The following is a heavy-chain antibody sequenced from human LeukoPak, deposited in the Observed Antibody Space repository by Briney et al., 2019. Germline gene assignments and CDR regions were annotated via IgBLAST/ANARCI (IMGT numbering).Heavy chain of an antibody. CDR3: ARDLRDIVVVVAAMGPYYFDY. CDR1: GYTFTSYG. J-gene: IGHJ4*02. CDR2: ISAYNGNT. D-gene: IGHD2-15*01. Sequence: VASVKVSCKASGYTFTSYGISWVRQAPGQGLEWMGWISAYNGNTNYAQKLQGRVTMTTGTSTSTAYMELRSLRSDDTAVYYCARDLRDIVVVVAAMGPYYFDYWGQGTLVTVPS. V-gene: IGHV1-18*01.